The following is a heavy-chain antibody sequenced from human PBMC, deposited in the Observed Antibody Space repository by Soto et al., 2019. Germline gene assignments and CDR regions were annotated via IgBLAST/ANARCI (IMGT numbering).Heavy chain of an antibody. V-gene: IGHV3-15*07. CDR1: GFTFSNAW. D-gene: IGHD3-3*01. CDR2: IKSKTDGGTT. Sequence: GGALRLSCAASGFTFSNAWMNWVRQAPGKGLEWVGRIKSKTDGGTTDYAAPVKGRFTISRDDSKNTLYLQMNSLKTEDTAVYYCTTDLLGVDNDFWSGYSPYYYGMDVWGQGTTVTVSS. J-gene: IGHJ6*02. CDR3: TTDLLGVDNDFWSGYSPYYYGMDV.